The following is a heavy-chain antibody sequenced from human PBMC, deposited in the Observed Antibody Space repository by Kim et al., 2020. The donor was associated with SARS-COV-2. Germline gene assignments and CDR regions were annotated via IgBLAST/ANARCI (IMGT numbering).Heavy chain of an antibody. D-gene: IGHD3-22*01. Sequence: SEKYYVDSVKGRFTISRDNAKNSLYLQMNSLSAEDTAVYYCARAVYYYDGWGQGTLVTVSS. CDR3: ARAVYYYDG. CDR2: SEK. J-gene: IGHJ4*02. V-gene: IGHV3-7*01.